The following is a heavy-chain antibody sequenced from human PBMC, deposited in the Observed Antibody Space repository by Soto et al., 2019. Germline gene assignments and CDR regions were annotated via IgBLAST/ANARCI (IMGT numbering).Heavy chain of an antibody. J-gene: IGHJ5*02. V-gene: IGHV4-31*03. D-gene: IGHD4-17*01. CDR3: ARTYGDRESWFDP. CDR2: IYYSGST. CDR1: GGSISSGGYY. Sequence: QVQLQESGPGLVKPSQTLSLTCTVSGGSISSGGYYWSWIRQHPGKGLEWIGYIYYSGSTYYNPSLKSRVTISVDTSKNQFSLKLSSVTAAGTAVYYCARTYGDRESWFDPWGQGTLVTVSS.